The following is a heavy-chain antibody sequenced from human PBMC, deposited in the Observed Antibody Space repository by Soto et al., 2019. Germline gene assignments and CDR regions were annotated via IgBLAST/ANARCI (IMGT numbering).Heavy chain of an antibody. CDR3: ARVHLGELSSYYFDY. D-gene: IGHD3-16*02. CDR2: IYYSGST. CDR1: GGSISSYY. J-gene: IGHJ4*02. Sequence: PSETLSLTCTVSGGSISSYYWSWIRQRPGKGLEWIGSIYYSGSTYYNPSLKSRVTISVDTSKNQFSLKLSSVTAADTAVYYCARVHLGELSSYYFDYWGQGTLVTVSS. V-gene: IGHV4-59*05.